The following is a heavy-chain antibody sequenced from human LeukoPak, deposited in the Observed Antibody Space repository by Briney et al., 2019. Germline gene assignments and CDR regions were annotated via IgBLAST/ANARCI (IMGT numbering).Heavy chain of an antibody. CDR3: AKGRFLQLVPGNWFDP. V-gene: IGHV3-53*01. CDR1: GFTVSTTL. Sequence: PGGSLRLTCTVSGFTVSTTLMDWVRQAPGKGLEWVSLIYDDGRTVYADSVRGRFTISRDNSKNTLYLQMNSLRAEDTAVYYCAKGRFLQLVPGNWFDPWGQGTLVTVSS. J-gene: IGHJ5*02. CDR2: IYDDGRT. D-gene: IGHD6-6*01.